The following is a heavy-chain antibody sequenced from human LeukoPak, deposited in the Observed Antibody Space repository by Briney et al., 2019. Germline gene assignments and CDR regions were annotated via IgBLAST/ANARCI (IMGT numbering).Heavy chain of an antibody. CDR2: LYHSGTT. Sequence: SETLSLTCTVSGYSIAHGFFWAWIRQPPGGGLEWIGSLYHSGTTYYNTSLKSRISTSVDTSKNQFSLKLRLVTAADTAVYYCAKVEVPRDINDWYFDLWGRGTLVTVSS. CDR3: AKVEVPRDINDWYFDL. CDR1: GYSIAHGFF. D-gene: IGHD2-15*01. V-gene: IGHV4-38-2*02. J-gene: IGHJ2*01.